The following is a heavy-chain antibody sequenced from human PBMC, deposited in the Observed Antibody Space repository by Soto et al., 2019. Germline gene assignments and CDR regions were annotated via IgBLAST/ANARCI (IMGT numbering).Heavy chain of an antibody. V-gene: IGHV3-23*01. Sequence: CAASGFTFSSYAMSWVRQAPGKGLEWVSAISGSGGSTYYADSVKGRFTISRDNSKNTLYLQMNSLRAEDTAVYYCAKNDILTGYYYYYMDVWGKGTTVTVSS. D-gene: IGHD3-9*01. CDR2: ISGSGGST. CDR3: AKNDILTGYYYYYMDV. J-gene: IGHJ6*03. CDR1: GFTFSSYA.